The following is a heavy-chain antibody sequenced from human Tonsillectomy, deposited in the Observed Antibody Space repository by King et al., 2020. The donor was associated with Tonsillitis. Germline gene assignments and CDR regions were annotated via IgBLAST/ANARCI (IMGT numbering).Heavy chain of an antibody. CDR1: GFTFSSYW. CDR3: ARDRNYYYYCGMDL. Sequence: VQLVESGGGLAQPGGSLRLSCAASGFTFSSYWMHWVRQAPGKGLVWVSRINSDGSGTRYADSVKGRFTISRDNAKNTLYLQMNSLRAEDTAVYYCARDRNYYYYCGMDLWGQGTTVTVS. J-gene: IGHJ6*02. V-gene: IGHV3-74*01. CDR2: INSDGSGT.